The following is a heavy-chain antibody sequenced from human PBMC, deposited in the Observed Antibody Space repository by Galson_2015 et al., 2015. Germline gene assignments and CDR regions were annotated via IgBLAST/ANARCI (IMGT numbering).Heavy chain of an antibody. D-gene: IGHD6-6*01. CDR2: IKTTRDNYAT. Sequence: SLRPSRAASLFTFSAAVIHWVPQASGTGLEWGGRIKTTRDNYATTYGATVNGRFTISRDESGNTAYLQMNIVRAEAPALYSCGSESWREYIDFWGQGTLVTVSS. V-gene: IGHV3-73*01. CDR3: GSESWREYIDF. J-gene: IGHJ4*02. CDR1: LFTFSAAV.